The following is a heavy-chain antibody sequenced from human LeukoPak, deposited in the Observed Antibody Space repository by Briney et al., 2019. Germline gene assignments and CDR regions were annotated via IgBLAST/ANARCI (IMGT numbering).Heavy chain of an antibody. Sequence: PSETLSLTCTVSDGSISSYYWSWIRQPPGKGLEWIGYIYYSGSTNYNPSLKSRVTISVDTSKNQFSLKLSSVTAADTAVYYCARGNYYDSSGIDYWGQGTLVTVSS. V-gene: IGHV4-59*01. CDR1: DGSISSYY. D-gene: IGHD3-22*01. J-gene: IGHJ4*02. CDR2: IYYSGST. CDR3: ARGNYYDSSGIDY.